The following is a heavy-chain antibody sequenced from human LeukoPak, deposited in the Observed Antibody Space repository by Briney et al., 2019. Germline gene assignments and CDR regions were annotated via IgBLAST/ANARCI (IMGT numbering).Heavy chain of an antibody. Sequence: SETLSLTCAVYGGSFSGYYWSWIRQPPGKGLEWIGEINHSGSTYYNPSLKSRVTISVDTSKNQFSLKLSSVTAADTAVYYCARESLLGHYDYVWGSYPIRDDGDWFDPWGQGTLVTVSS. J-gene: IGHJ5*02. CDR2: INHSGST. CDR3: ARESLLGHYDYVWGSYPIRDDGDWFDP. D-gene: IGHD3-16*01. CDR1: GGSFSGYY. V-gene: IGHV4-34*01.